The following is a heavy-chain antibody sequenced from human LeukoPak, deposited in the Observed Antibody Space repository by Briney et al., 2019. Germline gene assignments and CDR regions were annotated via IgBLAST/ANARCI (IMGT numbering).Heavy chain of an antibody. D-gene: IGHD3-22*01. V-gene: IGHV1-69*13. Sequence: ASVKVSCKASGGTFSSYAISWVRQAPGQGLEWMGGIIPIFGTANYAQKFQGRVTITADESTSTAYMELSSLRSEDTAVYYCARSITMIVVAYNGFDPWGQGTLVTVSS. CDR3: ARSITMIVVAYNGFDP. J-gene: IGHJ5*02. CDR1: GGTFSSYA. CDR2: IIPIFGTA.